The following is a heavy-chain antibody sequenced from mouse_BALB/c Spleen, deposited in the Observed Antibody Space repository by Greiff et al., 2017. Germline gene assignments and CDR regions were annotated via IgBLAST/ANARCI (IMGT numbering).Heavy chain of an antibody. V-gene: IGHV3-2*02. J-gene: IGHJ1*01. Sequence: EVQLVESGPGLVKPSQSLSLTCTVTGYSITSDYAWNWIRQFPGNKLEWMGYISYSGSTSYNPSLKSRISITRDTSKNQFFLQLNSVTTEDTATYYCARYGPGYFDVWGAGTTVTVSS. CDR1: GYSITSDYA. CDR2: ISYSGST. CDR3: ARYGPGYFDV. D-gene: IGHD1-1*02.